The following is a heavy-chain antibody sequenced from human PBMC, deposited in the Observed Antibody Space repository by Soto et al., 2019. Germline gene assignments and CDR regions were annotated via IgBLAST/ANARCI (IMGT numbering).Heavy chain of an antibody. CDR3: ARQSGYYDFWSGYSFLGMDV. CDR1: GGSISSSSYY. CDR2: IYYSGST. Sequence: SETLSLTCTASGGSISSSSYYWGWIRQPPGKGLEWIGSIYYSGSTYYNPSLKSRVTISVDTSKNQFSLKLSSVTAADTAVYYCARQSGYYDFWSGYSFLGMDVWGQGTTVTVSS. J-gene: IGHJ6*02. D-gene: IGHD3-3*01. V-gene: IGHV4-39*01.